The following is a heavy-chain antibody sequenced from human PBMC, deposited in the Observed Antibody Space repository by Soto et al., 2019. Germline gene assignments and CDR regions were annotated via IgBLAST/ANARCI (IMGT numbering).Heavy chain of an antibody. J-gene: IGHJ4*02. V-gene: IGHV4-34*01. CDR3: AREYGSLRQ. CDR1: GDCSSGWL. CDR2: ISQVGSA. Sequence: SVTCRVGGDCSSGWLCNWLRQPPGKGLEWIGEISQVGSARYNPSLETRITSSVDTSKTHVSLNLTSVTDADTAVYYCAREYGSLRQRGRGALVPISS. D-gene: IGHD4-17*01.